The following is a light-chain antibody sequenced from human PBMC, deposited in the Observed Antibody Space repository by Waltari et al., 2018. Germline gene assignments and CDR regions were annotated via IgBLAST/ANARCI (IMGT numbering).Light chain of an antibody. Sequence: EIVMTQSPLYLAVTPGEPASISCRSSQSLLYSNGQNYLDLFLQKPGQSPQLLIYLGSNRASGVPDRFSGSGSGTDFTLKISRVEAEDVGVYYCMQAVRAPLTFGGGTKVEIK. V-gene: IGKV2-28*01. J-gene: IGKJ4*01. CDR2: LGS. CDR3: MQAVRAPLT. CDR1: QSLLYSNGQNY.